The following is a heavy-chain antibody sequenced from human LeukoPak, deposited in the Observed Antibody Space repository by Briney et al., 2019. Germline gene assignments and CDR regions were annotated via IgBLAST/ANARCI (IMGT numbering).Heavy chain of an antibody. CDR2: ISSSSSYI. D-gene: IGHD6-13*01. J-gene: IGHJ4*02. V-gene: IGHV3-21*01. CDR3: ATLQGIAAAGTVY. Sequence: GGSLRLSCKVSGFTIRDFTMNWVRQAPGKGLEWVSSISSSSSYIYYADSVKGRFTISRDNAKNSLYLQMNSLRAEDTAVYYCATLQGIAAAGTVYWGQGTLVTVSS. CDR1: GFTIRDFT.